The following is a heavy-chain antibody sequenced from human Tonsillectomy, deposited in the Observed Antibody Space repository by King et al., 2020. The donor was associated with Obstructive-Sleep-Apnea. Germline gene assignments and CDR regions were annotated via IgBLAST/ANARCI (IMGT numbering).Heavy chain of an antibody. CDR1: GDSISSGGYY. D-gene: IGHD4-17*01. CDR3: ASLTYFSSVTYAGWFDP. V-gene: IGHV4-31*03. J-gene: IGHJ5*02. Sequence: QLQESGPGLVKPSQTLSLTCSVSGDSISSGGYYWIWIRQYPGKGLEWIGYIYYSGSTYYNPSLTSRVIMSVDTSQNQFSLKLTSVTAADPAVYYCASLTYFSSVTYAGWFDPWGQGTLVIVSS. CDR2: IYYSGST.